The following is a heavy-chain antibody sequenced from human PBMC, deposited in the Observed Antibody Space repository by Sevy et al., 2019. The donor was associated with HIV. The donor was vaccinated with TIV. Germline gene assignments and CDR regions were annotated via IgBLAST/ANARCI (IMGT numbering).Heavy chain of an antibody. Sequence: GGSLRLSCAGSGFTPSTYGMHWVRQAPGKGLEWVAVIGYDGNNKYYADSVKGRFTISRDNSKNTRFLQMDSLRAEDTAVYYCARDPRMYGDYLLAYFDYWGQGALVTVSS. CDR2: IGYDGNNK. J-gene: IGHJ4*02. CDR1: GFTPSTYG. D-gene: IGHD2-8*01. CDR3: ARDPRMYGDYLLAYFDY. V-gene: IGHV3-33*01.